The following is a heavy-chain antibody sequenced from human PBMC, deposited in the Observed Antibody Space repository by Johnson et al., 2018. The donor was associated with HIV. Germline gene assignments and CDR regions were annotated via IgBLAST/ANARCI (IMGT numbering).Heavy chain of an antibody. V-gene: IGHV3-30*02. CDR2: IRYDGSNK. D-gene: IGHD6-19*01. CDR3: AKDKSSGWFGGDAFDI. CDR1: GFTFSSYG. Sequence: QVQLVESGGGVVQPGGSLRLSCAASGFTFSSYGMHWVRQAPGKGLEWVAFIRYDGSNKYYADSVKGRFTISRDNSKNTLYLQMNSLRAEDTALYYCAKDKSSGWFGGDAFDIWGQGTMVTVSS. J-gene: IGHJ3*02.